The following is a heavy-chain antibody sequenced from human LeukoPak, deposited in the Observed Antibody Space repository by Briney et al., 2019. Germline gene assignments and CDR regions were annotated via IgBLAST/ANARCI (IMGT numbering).Heavy chain of an antibody. V-gene: IGHV3-7*01. Sequence: PGGSLRLSCAASGFTFSNCWMSWVRQAPGKGLEWVANINQDGSEKYYVDSVKGRFTISRDNAKNSLYLQMNSLRAEDTSVYYCARDPSSITFGGVIGDYWGQGTLVTVSS. CDR1: GFTFSNCW. CDR2: INQDGSEK. CDR3: ARDPSSITFGGVIGDY. J-gene: IGHJ4*02. D-gene: IGHD3-16*02.